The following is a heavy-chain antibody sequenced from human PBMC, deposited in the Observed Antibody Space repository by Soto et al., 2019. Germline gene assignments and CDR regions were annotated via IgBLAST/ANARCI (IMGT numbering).Heavy chain of an antibody. V-gene: IGHV4-30-2*01. D-gene: IGHD5-12*01. CDR3: AAGGGLPRYY. CDR1: GGSISSGGYS. CDR2: MYHSGST. Sequence: TLSLTCAVSGGSISSGGYSWSWIRQPPGKGLEWIGYMYHSGSTYYNPSLKSRVTISVDRSKNQFSLKLSSVTAADTAVYYCAAGGGLPRYYWGQGTLVTVSS. J-gene: IGHJ4*02.